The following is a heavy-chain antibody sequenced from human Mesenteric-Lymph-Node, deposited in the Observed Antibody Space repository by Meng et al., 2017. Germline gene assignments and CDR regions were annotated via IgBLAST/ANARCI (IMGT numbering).Heavy chain of an antibody. D-gene: IGHD4-17*01. V-gene: IGHV1-8*01. CDR1: GYTFTSYD. Sequence: ASVKVSCKASGYTFTSYDINWVRQATGQGLEWMGWMNPNSGNTGYAQKFQGRVTMTRNTSISTAYMELSSLRSEDTAVYYCARDPNGDYPGWFDPWGQGTLVTVSS. J-gene: IGHJ5*02. CDR3: ARDPNGDYPGWFDP. CDR2: MNPNSGNT.